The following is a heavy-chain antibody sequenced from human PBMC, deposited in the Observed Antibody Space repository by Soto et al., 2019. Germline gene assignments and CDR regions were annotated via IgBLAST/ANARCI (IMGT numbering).Heavy chain of an antibody. CDR3: ARSYGGDWAHDY. J-gene: IGHJ4*02. V-gene: IGHV4-59*08. Sequence: SETLSLTCTVSGVSISTYYWSWIRQPPGKGLEWIAYIFDSGTTNYNPSLKGRVTISLDTSKNQFSLKVNSVTAADTAVYYCARSYGGDWAHDYWGQGTLVTVSS. CDR2: IFDSGTT. D-gene: IGHD2-21*02. CDR1: GVSISTYY.